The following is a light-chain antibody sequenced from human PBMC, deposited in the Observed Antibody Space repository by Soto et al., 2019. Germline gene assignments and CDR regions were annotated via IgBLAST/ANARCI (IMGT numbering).Light chain of an antibody. J-gene: IGKJ4*01. CDR1: QIFPSDY. V-gene: IGKV3-20*01. CDR3: QHYDSSPT. CDR2: GPS. Sequence: EIVLTQSPGPLSLSPGERAPLSCRASQIFPSDYLAWYQQKPGQAPRPLIYGPSSRATGIPDRFFGSGSGTDFILTISRLEPEDLAVYYCQHYDSSPTFGGGTKVEIK.